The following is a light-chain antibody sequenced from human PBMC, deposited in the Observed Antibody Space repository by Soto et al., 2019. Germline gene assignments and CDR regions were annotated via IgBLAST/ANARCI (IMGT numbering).Light chain of an antibody. CDR1: QSISSW. Sequence: DIEMTQSPSTLSGSLGDRVTLSCRASQSISSWLAWYQQKPGKAPKLLIYRASTLESGIPSRFSGSGSGTEFTLTISSLQSEDFATYYCQQSYSTPFAFGGGTKVDIK. CDR2: RAS. CDR3: QQSYSTPFA. J-gene: IGKJ4*01. V-gene: IGKV1-5*03.